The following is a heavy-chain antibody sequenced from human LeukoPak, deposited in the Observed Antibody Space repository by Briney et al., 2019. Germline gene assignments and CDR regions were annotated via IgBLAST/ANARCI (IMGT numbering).Heavy chain of an antibody. D-gene: IGHD3-10*01. V-gene: IGHV1-8*01. J-gene: IGHJ6*03. CDR1: GYTFTSYD. CDR2: MNPNSGNT. Sequence: ASVKVSCKASGYTFTSYDINWVRQATGQGLEWMGWMNPNSGNTGYAQKLQGRVTMTTDTSTSTAYMELRSLRSDDTAVYYCARILLWFGELLYQPYYYYYMDVWGKGTTVTISS. CDR3: ARILLWFGELLYQPYYYYYMDV.